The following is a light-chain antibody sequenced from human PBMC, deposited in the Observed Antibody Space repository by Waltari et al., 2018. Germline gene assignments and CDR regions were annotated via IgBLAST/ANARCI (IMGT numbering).Light chain of an antibody. V-gene: IGLV2-14*03. Sequence: QSALTQPASVSGSPGQSITISCTGTSSDVGGYNYVSLYQQHPGKAPKLIIYDVSNRPSGVSNRFSGSKSGNTASLTISGLQAEDEADYYCSSYTSSSTRVFGTGTKVTVL. J-gene: IGLJ1*01. CDR3: SSYTSSSTRV. CDR1: SSDVGGYNY. CDR2: DVS.